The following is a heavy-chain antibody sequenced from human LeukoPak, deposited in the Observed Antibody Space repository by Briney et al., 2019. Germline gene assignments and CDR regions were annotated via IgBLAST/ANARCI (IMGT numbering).Heavy chain of an antibody. CDR3: AGWGEGGGFVVHAFDV. CDR1: GVSISSYY. V-gene: IGHV4-59*01. D-gene: IGHD2-15*01. CDR2: SHYSGTS. J-gene: IGHJ3*01. Sequence: SETLSLTCTVSGVSISSYYWNWMRQSPGKGLEWIGYSHYSGTSSYNPSLKSRVTISVDTSKNQFSLKLSSVSAADTAVYYCAGWGEGGGFVVHAFDVWGQGSMVTVSS.